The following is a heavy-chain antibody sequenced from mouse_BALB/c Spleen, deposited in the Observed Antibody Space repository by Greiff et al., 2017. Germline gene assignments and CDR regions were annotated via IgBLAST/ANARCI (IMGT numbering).Heavy chain of an antibody. V-gene: IGHV5-4*02. CDR2: ISDGGSYT. D-gene: IGHD1-1*01. Sequence: DVLLVESGGGLVKPGGSLKLSCAASGFTFSDYYMYWVRQTPEKRLEWVATISDGGSYTYYPDSVKGRFTISRDNAKNNLYLQMSSLKSEDTAMYYCARGNYDGSSPYYFDYWGQGTTVTVSA. J-gene: IGHJ2*01. CDR3: ARGNYDGSSPYYFDY. CDR1: GFTFSDYY.